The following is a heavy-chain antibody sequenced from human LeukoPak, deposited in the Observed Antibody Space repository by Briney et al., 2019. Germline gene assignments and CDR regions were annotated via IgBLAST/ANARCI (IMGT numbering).Heavy chain of an antibody. D-gene: IGHD4-17*01. CDR1: GYTFSGYY. CDR2: INPNSGGT. J-gene: IGHJ4*02. CDR3: ARDREGTTALDY. V-gene: IGHV1-2*02. Sequence: ASVKVSCKASGYTFSGYYMHWVRQAPGQGLEWMGWINPNSGGTNYAQKFQGRDTMTRDTSISTAYMELSRLRSDDTAVYYCARDREGTTALDYWGQGTLVTVSS.